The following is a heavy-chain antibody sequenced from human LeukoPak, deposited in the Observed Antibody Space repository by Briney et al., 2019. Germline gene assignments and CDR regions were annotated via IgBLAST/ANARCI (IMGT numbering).Heavy chain of an antibody. V-gene: IGHV3-23*01. CDR1: GFTFSSYA. CDR3: AKAVSYYYDSSGYLDAFDI. D-gene: IGHD3-22*01. J-gene: IGHJ3*02. CDR2: ISGSGGST. Sequence: GGSLRLPCAASGFTFSSYAMSWVRQAPGKGLEWVSAISGSGGSTYYADSVKGRFTISRDNSKNTLYLQMNSLRAEDTAVYYCAKAVSYYYDSSGYLDAFDIWGQGTMVTVSS.